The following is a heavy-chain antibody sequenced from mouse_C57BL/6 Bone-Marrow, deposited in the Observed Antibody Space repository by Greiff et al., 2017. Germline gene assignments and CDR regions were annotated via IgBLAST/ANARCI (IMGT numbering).Heavy chain of an antibody. CDR3: ARGLGRGYFDY. Sequence: EVKVVESGGGLVQSGRSLRLSCATSGFTFSDFYMEWVRQAPGKGLEWIAASRNKANDYTTEYSASVKGRFIVSRDTSQSILYLQMNALRAEDTAIYYCARGLGRGYFDYWGQGTTLTVSS. J-gene: IGHJ2*01. V-gene: IGHV7-1*01. D-gene: IGHD4-1*01. CDR1: GFTFSDFY. CDR2: SRNKANDYTT.